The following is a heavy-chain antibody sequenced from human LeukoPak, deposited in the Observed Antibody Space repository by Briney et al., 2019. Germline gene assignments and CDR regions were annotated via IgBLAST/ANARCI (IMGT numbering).Heavy chain of an antibody. D-gene: IGHD5-12*01. CDR3: ARQWLRPYYFDY. J-gene: IGHJ4*02. Sequence: PSETLSLTCAVYGGSFSGYYWSWIRQPPGKGLEWIGEINHSGSTNYNPSLKSRVTISVDTSKNQFSLKLSSVTAADTAVYYCARQWLRPYYFDYWGQGTLVTVSS. V-gene: IGHV4-34*01. CDR2: INHSGST. CDR1: GGSFSGYY.